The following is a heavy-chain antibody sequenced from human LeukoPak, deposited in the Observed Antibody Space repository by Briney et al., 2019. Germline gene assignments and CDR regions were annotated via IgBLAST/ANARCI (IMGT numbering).Heavy chain of an antibody. D-gene: IGHD3-10*01. CDR2: IIPIFGTA. CDR1: RGTFNNYA. J-gene: IGHJ5*02. Sequence: SVKVSCKTSRGTFNNYAISWVRQAPGQGLEWMGGIIPIFGTASYAQKFQGRVTITADESTSTAYMELSSLRSEDTAMYYCARDLTMVRGAKYRPYNWFDPWGQGTLVTVSS. CDR3: ARDLTMVRGAKYRPYNWFDP. V-gene: IGHV1-69*01.